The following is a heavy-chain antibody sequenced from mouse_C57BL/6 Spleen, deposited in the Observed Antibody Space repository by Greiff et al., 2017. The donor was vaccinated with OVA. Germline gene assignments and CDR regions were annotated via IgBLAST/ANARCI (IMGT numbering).Heavy chain of an antibody. J-gene: IGHJ2*01. D-gene: IGHD2-1*01. CDR1: GYSITSGYY. V-gene: IGHV3-6*01. CDR3: ATIYYGNFFDY. CDR2: ISYDGSN. Sequence: EVKLVESGPGLVKPSQSLSLTCSVTGYSITSGYYWNWIRQFPGNKLEWIGYISYDGSNNYNPSLKNRISITRDTSKNQFFLKLNSVTTEDTATYYCATIYYGNFFDYWGQGTTLTVSS.